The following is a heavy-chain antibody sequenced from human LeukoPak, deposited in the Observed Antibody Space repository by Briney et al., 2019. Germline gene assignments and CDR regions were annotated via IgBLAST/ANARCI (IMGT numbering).Heavy chain of an antibody. CDR3: ARGAGYPFYMDV. CDR1: GFTFDDYA. J-gene: IGHJ6*03. CDR2: ISGDGGST. Sequence: GGSLRFSCAASGFTFDDYAMHWVRQAPGKGLEWVSLISGDGGSTYYADSVKGRFTISRDNSKNTLYLQMNSLRAEDTAVYYCARGAGYPFYMDVWGKGTTVTVSS. V-gene: IGHV3-43*02. D-gene: IGHD5-18*01.